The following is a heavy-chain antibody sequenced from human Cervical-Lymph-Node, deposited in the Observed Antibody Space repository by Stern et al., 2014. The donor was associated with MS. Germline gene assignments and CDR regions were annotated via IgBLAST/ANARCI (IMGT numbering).Heavy chain of an antibody. J-gene: IGHJ6*02. Sequence: QLQLQESGPGLVKPSETLSLTCSVSGGSMSSHYWTWVRQPAGKRLEWIGDIYTSGSTNYNPSLKSRVTMSVDTAKNQFSLKLTSVTAADTGVYYCARDLPPMTRSYYGMDVWGLGTTVTVSS. V-gene: IGHV4-4*07. CDR3: ARDLPPMTRSYYGMDV. CDR1: GGSMSSHY. D-gene: IGHD5-24*01. CDR2: IYTSGST.